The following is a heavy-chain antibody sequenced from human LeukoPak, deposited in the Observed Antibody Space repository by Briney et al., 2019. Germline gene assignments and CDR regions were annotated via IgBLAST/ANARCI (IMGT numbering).Heavy chain of an antibody. D-gene: IGHD3-10*01. CDR3: ARGSALWPYYYYYGMDV. V-gene: IGHV4-39*07. Sequence: KPSETLSLTCTVSGGSISSSSYYWGWIRQPPGKGLEWIGSIYYSGSTYYNPSLKSRVTISVDTSKNQFSLKLSSVTAADTAVYYCARGSALWPYYYYYGMDVWGQGTTVTVSS. CDR1: GGSISSSSYY. CDR2: IYYSGST. J-gene: IGHJ6*02.